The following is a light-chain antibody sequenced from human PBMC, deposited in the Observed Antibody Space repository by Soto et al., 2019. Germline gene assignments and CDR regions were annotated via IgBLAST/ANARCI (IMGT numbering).Light chain of an antibody. Sequence: QAVVTQEPSFSVSPGGTVTLTCGLSSGSVSSGYYPSWYQQTPGQAPRTLIYSTNTRSSGVPDRLSGSILGNKAALTNTGAQADDESDYYCVLYMGSGIAVFGGGTKLTVL. CDR2: STN. CDR3: VLYMGSGIAV. V-gene: IGLV8-61*01. J-gene: IGLJ2*01. CDR1: SGSVSSGYY.